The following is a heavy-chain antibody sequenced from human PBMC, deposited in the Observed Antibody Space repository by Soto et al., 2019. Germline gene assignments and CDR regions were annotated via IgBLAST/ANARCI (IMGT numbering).Heavy chain of an antibody. CDR1: GYTFTSYG. V-gene: IGHV1-18*01. CDR2: ISAYNGNT. J-gene: IGHJ6*03. D-gene: IGHD2-2*01. CDR3: ARDFRYCTSTSCPNWGAHYYYMDV. Sequence: ASVKVSCKASGYTFTSYGISWVRQAPGQGLEWMGWISAYNGNTNYAQKLQGRVTMTTDTSTSTAYMELRSLRSDDTAVYYCARDFRYCTSTSCPNWGAHYYYMDVWGKGTTVTVSS.